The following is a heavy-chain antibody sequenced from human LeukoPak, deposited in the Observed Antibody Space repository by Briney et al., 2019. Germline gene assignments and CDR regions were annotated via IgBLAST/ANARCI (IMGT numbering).Heavy chain of an antibody. CDR2: SYYSGCA. CDR1: GVSIRSYY. D-gene: IGHD3-10*01. Sequence: SETLSLTCTVSGVSIRSYYWSWIRQPPGKGLEWIGYSYYSGCANYNPSLKSRVTISVDTSKNQFALKLTSVTAADTAVYYCASTYYYASGAYHRPFDYWGQGTLVTVSS. V-gene: IGHV4-59*08. J-gene: IGHJ4*02. CDR3: ASTYYYASGAYHRPFDY.